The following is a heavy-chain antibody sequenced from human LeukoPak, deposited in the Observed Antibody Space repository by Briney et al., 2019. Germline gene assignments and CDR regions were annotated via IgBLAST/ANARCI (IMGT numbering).Heavy chain of an antibody. D-gene: IGHD2-2*01. J-gene: IGHJ4*02. Sequence: SVKVSCKASGGTFSSYAISWVRQAPGQGLEWMGGIIPIFGTANYAQKFQGRVTITTDESTSTAYMELSSLRSEDTAVYYCARGAGGVVVPAARQFDYWGQGTLVTVSS. CDR1: GGTFSSYA. CDR3: ARGAGGVVVPAARQFDY. CDR2: IIPIFGTA. V-gene: IGHV1-69*05.